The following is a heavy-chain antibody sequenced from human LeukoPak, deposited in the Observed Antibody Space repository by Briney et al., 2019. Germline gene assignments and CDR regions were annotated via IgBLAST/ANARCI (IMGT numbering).Heavy chain of an antibody. D-gene: IGHD6-19*01. Sequence: SETLSLTCAVYGGSFSGYYWSWIRQPPGKGLEWIGEINHSGSTNYNPSLKSRVTISVDTSKNQFSRKLSSVTAADTAVYYCASSSGRGAFDIWGQGTMVTVSS. CDR1: GGSFSGYY. CDR2: INHSGST. V-gene: IGHV4-34*01. J-gene: IGHJ3*02. CDR3: ASSSGRGAFDI.